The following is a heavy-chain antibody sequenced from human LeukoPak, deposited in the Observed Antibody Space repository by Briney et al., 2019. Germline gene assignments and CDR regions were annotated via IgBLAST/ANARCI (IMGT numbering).Heavy chain of an antibody. J-gene: IGHJ3*01. Sequence: GGSLRLSCAASGFTVSLHFMSWVRPAPGKGLQWVSLISSGGTTYYADSVKGRFTISRDNSKNTLYLQMNTLRAEDTAVYYCARDREVSDAFGLGGQGTMVTVAS. CDR2: ISSGGTT. CDR3: ARDREVSDAFGL. CDR1: GFTVSLHF. V-gene: IGHV3-53*01.